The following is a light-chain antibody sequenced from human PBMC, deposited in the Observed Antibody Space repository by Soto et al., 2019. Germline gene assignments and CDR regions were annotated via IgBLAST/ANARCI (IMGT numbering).Light chain of an antibody. J-gene: IGKJ3*01. Sequence: EIVLTQSPGTLSLSPGERATLSCRASQSVSSTYLAWYQQKPGQAPRLLIYGASSMASGIPDRFSGSWSGTDFTLTISRLDPEDFAVYYCQQYGRSSLTFGPGTKVDIK. CDR2: GAS. V-gene: IGKV3-20*01. CDR1: QSVSSTY. CDR3: QQYGRSSLT.